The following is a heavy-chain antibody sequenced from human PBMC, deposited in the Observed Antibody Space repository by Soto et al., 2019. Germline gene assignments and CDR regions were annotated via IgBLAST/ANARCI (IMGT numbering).Heavy chain of an antibody. V-gene: IGHV1-46*01. CDR1: GCTHPPLF. J-gene: IGHJ6*02. Sequence: CVRAGCTHPPLFWNWVGQGPREDLEWMGVINPGYPAGRSTTYAQKFQGRVTMTTDTSTSTVYMELSRLRSDDTAVYYCAREAIVAGATTGMDVWGQGTMGTVSS. CDR3: AREAIVAGATTGMDV. D-gene: IGHD1-26*01. CDR2: INPGYPAGRST.